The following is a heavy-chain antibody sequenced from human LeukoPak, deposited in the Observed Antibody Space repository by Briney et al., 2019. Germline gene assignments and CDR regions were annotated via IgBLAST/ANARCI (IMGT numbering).Heavy chain of an antibody. V-gene: IGHV3-30*03. Sequence: PGWSLRLSCAASGFTFSSYGMHWVRQAPGKGLVWVAVISYDGSNKYYADSVKGRFTISRDNSKNTLYLQMNSLRAEDTAVYYCARGDSSGYYYVDYWGQGTLVTVSS. CDR2: ISYDGSNK. CDR3: ARGDSSGYYYVDY. CDR1: GFTFSSYG. J-gene: IGHJ4*02. D-gene: IGHD3-22*01.